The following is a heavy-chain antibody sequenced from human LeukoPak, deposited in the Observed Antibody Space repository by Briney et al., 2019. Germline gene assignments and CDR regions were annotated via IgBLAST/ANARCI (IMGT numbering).Heavy chain of an antibody. CDR2: MNPNSGDT. V-gene: IGHV1-8*01. CDR3: ARNPANSGDFDY. CDR1: GYTFTTYD. D-gene: IGHD1-1*01. J-gene: IGHJ4*02. Sequence: ASVKVSCKASGYTFTTYDINWVRRALGQGLEWMGWMNPNSGDTGYAQNFQGRVTMTRDTSISTAYMELTSLRSEDTAVYYCARNPANSGDFDYWGQGTLVTVSS.